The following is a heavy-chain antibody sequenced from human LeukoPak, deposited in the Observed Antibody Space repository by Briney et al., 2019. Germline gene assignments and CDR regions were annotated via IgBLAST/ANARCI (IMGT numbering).Heavy chain of an antibody. CDR3: ARWGVGDY. CDR1: GFTFSSYE. D-gene: IGHD1-26*01. CDR2: ISSSNTI. Sequence: GGSLRLSCAASGFTFSSYEMNWVRQAPGRGLEWVSYISSSNTIYYADSVKGRFTISRDNAKNSLYLQMNNLRAEDTAVYYCARWGVGDYWGQGTLVTVSS. V-gene: IGHV3-48*03. J-gene: IGHJ4*02.